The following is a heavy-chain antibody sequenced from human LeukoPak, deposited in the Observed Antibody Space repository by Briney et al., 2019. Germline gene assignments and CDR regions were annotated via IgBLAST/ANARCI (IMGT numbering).Heavy chain of an antibody. J-gene: IGHJ5*02. CDR1: GFTFSSYA. Sequence: TGGSLRLSCAASGFTFSSYAMSWVRQAPGKGLEWVSAISGSGGSTYYADSVKGRFTISRDNSMNTLYLQMNSLRAEDTAVYYCAKLRSGTAAANWFDPWGQGTLVTVSS. D-gene: IGHD6-13*01. CDR3: AKLRSGTAAANWFDP. V-gene: IGHV3-23*01. CDR2: ISGSGGST.